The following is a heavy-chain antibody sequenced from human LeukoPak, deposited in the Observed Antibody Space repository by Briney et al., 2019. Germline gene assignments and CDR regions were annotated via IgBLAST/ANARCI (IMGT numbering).Heavy chain of an antibody. J-gene: IGHJ4*02. CDR2: FDGNGPNT. CDR1: GFTFSSFA. CDR3: AKPRTTGLGWAQFDY. V-gene: IGHV3-23*01. Sequence: PRGSLRLSCAASGFTFSSFAMTWVRQAPGKGLEWVSGFDGNGPNTYYADSVKGRWTISSDNSRNTLYLEMNSLRPEDTAIYYCAKPRTTGLGWAQFDYWGEGSLVTVSS. D-gene: IGHD2-8*02.